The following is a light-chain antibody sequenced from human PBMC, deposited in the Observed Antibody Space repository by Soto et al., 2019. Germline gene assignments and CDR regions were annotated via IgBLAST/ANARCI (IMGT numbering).Light chain of an antibody. CDR1: QSVGSL. CDR3: QQYGSSPWT. J-gene: IGKJ1*01. V-gene: IGKV3-20*01. CDR2: GAS. Sequence: EIVLTQSPATLCVSPGEGATLSCRASQSVGSLLAWYQQKPGQAPRLLIYGASSRATGIPDRFSGSGSGTDFTLTISRLEPEDFAVYYCQQYGSSPWTFGQGTKVDIK.